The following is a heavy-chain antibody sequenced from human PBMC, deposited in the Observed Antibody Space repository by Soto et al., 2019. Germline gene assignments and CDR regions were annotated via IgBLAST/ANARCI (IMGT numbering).Heavy chain of an antibody. D-gene: IGHD2-21*01. CDR2: INHRGTI. V-gene: IGHV4-34*02. CDR1: GGSLNDFY. Sequence: QVQLQHGGAGLLKPSETLSRTCAVSGGSLNDFYWSWIRQSTRQGLEWIGVINHRGTINSNPAVRSRVTMSVDTSKNAFSLKLRSVTAADTAVYFCAGGGGFIACRMVWFVCWGQGALLTVCS. J-gene: IGHJ5*01. CDR3: AGGGGFIACRMVWFVC.